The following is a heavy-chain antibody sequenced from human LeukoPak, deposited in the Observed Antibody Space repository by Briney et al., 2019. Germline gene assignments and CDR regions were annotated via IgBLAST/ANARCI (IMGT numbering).Heavy chain of an antibody. CDR2: INHSGST. D-gene: IGHD6-19*01. Sequence: SETLSLTCAVYGGSFSGYYWSWIRQPPGKGLEWIGEINHSGSTNYNPSLKSRVTISVNTSKNQFSLKLSSVTAADTAVYYCARTNSSGSFDYWGQGTLVTVSS. CDR3: ARTNSSGSFDY. CDR1: GGSFSGYY. J-gene: IGHJ4*02. V-gene: IGHV4-34*01.